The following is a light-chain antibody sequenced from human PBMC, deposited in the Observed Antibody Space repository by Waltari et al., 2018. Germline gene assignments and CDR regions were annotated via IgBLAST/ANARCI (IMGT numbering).Light chain of an antibody. CDR1: SSAVGIYDY. J-gene: IGLJ3*02. V-gene: IGLV2-14*01. CDR2: DVF. Sequence: QSTLTQPASLSASPGHSVTIPCTGTSSAVGIYDYVSWYQQHPGNAPKLIIYDVFERPAGVSHRFSGSKSGNTASLTISGLQAEDEADYSCNSYPGSRSWVFGGGTKLTVL. CDR3: NSYPGSRSWV.